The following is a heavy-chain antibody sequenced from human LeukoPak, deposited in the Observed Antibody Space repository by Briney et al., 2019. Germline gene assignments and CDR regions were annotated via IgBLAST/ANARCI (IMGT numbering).Heavy chain of an antibody. J-gene: IGHJ4*02. V-gene: IGHV3-21*01. CDR1: GFTFSSYS. D-gene: IGHD6-6*01. Sequence: PGGSLRLSCAASGFTFSSYSMNWVRQAPGKGLEWVSSISSRSYLYSADSVKGRFTISRDNAKNSLYLQMNSLRAEDTAVYYCARDRDSSSSLLAYWGQGTLVTVSS. CDR3: ARDRDSSSSLLAY. CDR2: ISSRSYL.